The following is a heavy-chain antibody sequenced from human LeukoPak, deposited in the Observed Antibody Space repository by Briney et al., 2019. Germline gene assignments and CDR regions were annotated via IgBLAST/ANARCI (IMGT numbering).Heavy chain of an antibody. CDR1: GFTFSSYA. CDR2: ISYDGSNK. CDR3: VSAGLIDY. V-gene: IGHV3-30*04. D-gene: IGHD3-16*01. J-gene: IGHJ4*02. Sequence: PGGSLRLSCAASGFTFSSYAMHWVRQAPGKGLEWVAVISYDGSNKYYADSVKGRFTISRDNSKNTLYLQMNSLRAEDTAVYYCVSAGLIDYWGQGTLVTVSS.